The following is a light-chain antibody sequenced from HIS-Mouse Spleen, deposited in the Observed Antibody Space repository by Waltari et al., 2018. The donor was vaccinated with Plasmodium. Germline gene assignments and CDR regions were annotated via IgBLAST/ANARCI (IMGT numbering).Light chain of an antibody. V-gene: IGLV3-1*01. J-gene: IGLJ2*01. CDR1: KLGDKY. CDR3: QAWDSSTVV. CDR2: QDS. Sequence: SYELTQPPSVSVSPGQTASITCSGDKLGDKYACWYQQKPAQSPVLVIYQDSKRPSGIPERFPGANSGNTATLTISGTQAMDEADYYCQAWDSSTVVFGGGTKLTVL.